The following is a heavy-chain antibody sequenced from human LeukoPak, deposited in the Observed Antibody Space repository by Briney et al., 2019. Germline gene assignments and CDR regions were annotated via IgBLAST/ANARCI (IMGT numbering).Heavy chain of an antibody. CDR3: ARSSSSWSAGCDY. J-gene: IGHJ4*02. CDR1: GYIFTTYD. Sequence: ASVKVSCKASGYIFTTYDINWVRQAPGQGLEWMGWIRGYNGNTNYAQNLQDRVTMTTDTSTSTAYMELRSLTSDDTAIYYCARSSSSWSAGCDYWGQGTLVTVSS. V-gene: IGHV1-18*01. CDR2: IRGYNGNT. D-gene: IGHD6-13*01.